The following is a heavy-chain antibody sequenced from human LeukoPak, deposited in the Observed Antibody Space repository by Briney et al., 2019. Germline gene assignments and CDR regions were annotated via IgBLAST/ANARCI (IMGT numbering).Heavy chain of an antibody. J-gene: IGHJ4*02. CDR2: IKQDGSEK. CDR1: GFTFSSYW. Sequence: GGSLRLSCAASGFTFSSYWMSWVRQAPGKGLEWVANIKQDGSEKHYVDSVKGRFTISRDNAKNSLYLQMNSLRAEDTAVYYCAREDYYDSSGLDYWGQGTLVTVSS. D-gene: IGHD3-22*01. CDR3: AREDYYDSSGLDY. V-gene: IGHV3-7*01.